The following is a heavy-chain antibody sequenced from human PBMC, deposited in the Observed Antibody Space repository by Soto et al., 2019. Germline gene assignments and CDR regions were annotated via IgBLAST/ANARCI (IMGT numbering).Heavy chain of an antibody. CDR3: ARASGTGVGTTSY. D-gene: IGHD1-26*01. CDR2: ISAYNGET. J-gene: IGHJ4*02. V-gene: IGHV1-18*01. CDR1: GYTFSNYG. Sequence: QVQLVQSGPEVKKPGASAKVSCKASGYTFSNYGISWMRQVPGQRLEWMGWISAYNGETKYAQKFQGRVSMTTDTSTNTAYMELGSLRSDDTAVYYCARASGTGVGTTSYWGQGTLVTVSS.